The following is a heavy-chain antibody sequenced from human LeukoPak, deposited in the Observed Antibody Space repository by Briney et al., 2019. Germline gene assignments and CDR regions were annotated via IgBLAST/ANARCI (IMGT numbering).Heavy chain of an antibody. J-gene: IGHJ4*02. CDR3: ARAGIAVAADFDY. Sequence: GGSLRLSCAASGFTISDYWMTWVRQAPGKGLECVANIKGDGSEKNYVDSVKGRFTISRDNAKNSLYLQMNSLRAEDTAVYYCARAGIAVAADFDYWGQGTLVTVSS. V-gene: IGHV3-7*01. D-gene: IGHD6-19*01. CDR1: GFTISDYW. CDR2: IKGDGSEK.